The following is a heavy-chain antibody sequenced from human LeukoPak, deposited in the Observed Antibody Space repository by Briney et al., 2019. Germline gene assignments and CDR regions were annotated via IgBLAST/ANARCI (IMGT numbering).Heavy chain of an antibody. V-gene: IGHV4-34*01. CDR2: INQSGST. CDR3: ARVIRRLGDYRPFDY. D-gene: IGHD3-16*01. CDR1: GGSFSGYY. Sequence: PSETLSLTCAVYGGSFSGYYWSWIRQPPGKGLGWIGEINQSGSTNYNPSLKSRVTISVDTSKNQFSLKLSSVTAADTAVYYCARVIRRLGDYRPFDYWGQGTLVTVSS. J-gene: IGHJ4*02.